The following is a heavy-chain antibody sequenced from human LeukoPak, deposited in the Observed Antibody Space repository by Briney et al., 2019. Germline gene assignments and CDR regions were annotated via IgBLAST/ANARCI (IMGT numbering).Heavy chain of an antibody. J-gene: IGHJ4*02. Sequence: ASVKVSCKASGYTFTSYGISWVRQAPGQGLEWMGWISAYNGNTNYAQKLQGRVTMTTDTSTSTAYMELRSLRSDDTAVYYCAKDRWLQGYFDYWGQGTLVTVSS. CDR2: ISAYNGNT. CDR3: AKDRWLQGYFDY. V-gene: IGHV1-18*01. D-gene: IGHD5-24*01. CDR1: GYTFTSYG.